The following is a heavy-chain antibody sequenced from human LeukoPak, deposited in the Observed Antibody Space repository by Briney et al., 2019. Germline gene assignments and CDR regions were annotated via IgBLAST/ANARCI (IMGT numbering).Heavy chain of an antibody. Sequence: LTGGSLRLSCAASTFTFSRYWMSWVRQAPGKGLEWVANINEGANAKYYVDSVKSRFTISRDNDQNSLYLQMNSLRVEDTAVYYCARVGYNDYDLDYWGQGALVTVSS. J-gene: IGHJ4*02. D-gene: IGHD5-12*01. V-gene: IGHV3-7*01. CDR1: TFTFSRYW. CDR2: INEGANAK. CDR3: ARVGYNDYDLDY.